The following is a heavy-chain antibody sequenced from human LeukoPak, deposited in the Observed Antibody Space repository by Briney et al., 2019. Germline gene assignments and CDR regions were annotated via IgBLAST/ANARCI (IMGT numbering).Heavy chain of an antibody. J-gene: IGHJ6*03. Sequence: SETLSLTCAVYGGSFSGYYWSWIRQPPGKGLEWIGEINHSGSTNYNPSLKSRVTISVDTSKTQFSLKLSSVTAADTAVYYCARASSSGPKYYYYYMDVWGKGTTVTVSS. CDR1: GGSFSGYY. CDR3: ARASSSGPKYYYYYMDV. D-gene: IGHD3-10*01. CDR2: INHSGST. V-gene: IGHV4-34*01.